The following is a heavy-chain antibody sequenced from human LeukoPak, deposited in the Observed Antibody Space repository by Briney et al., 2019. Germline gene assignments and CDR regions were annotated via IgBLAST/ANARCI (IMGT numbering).Heavy chain of an antibody. CDR2: IYTSGST. J-gene: IGHJ6*02. V-gene: IGHV4-4*07. CDR1: GGSISSYY. D-gene: IGHD3-16*01. Sequence: SETLSLTCTVSGGSISSYYWSWLRQPAGKGLEWIGRIYTSGSTNYNPSLKSRVTMSVDTSKNQFSLKLSSVTAADTAVYYCARGGADYDPWDYYGMDVWGQGTTVTASS. CDR3: ARGGADYDPWDYYGMDV.